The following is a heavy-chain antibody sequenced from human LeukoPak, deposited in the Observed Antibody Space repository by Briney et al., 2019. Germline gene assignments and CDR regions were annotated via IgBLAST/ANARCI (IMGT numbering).Heavy chain of an antibody. V-gene: IGHV1-18*01. CDR2: ISAYNGNT. CDR3: ARVGTYYRSGSYPDY. CDR1: GYTFTSYG. J-gene: IGHJ4*02. D-gene: IGHD3-10*01. Sequence: ASVKVSCKASGYTFTSYGISWVRQAPGQGLEWMGWISAYNGNTNYAQKLQGRVTITTDTSTSTAYMELRSLRSDDTAVYYCARVGTYYRSGSYPDYWGQGTLVTVSS.